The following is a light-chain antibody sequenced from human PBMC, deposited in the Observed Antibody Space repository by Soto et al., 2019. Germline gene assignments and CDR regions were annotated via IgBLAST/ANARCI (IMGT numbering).Light chain of an antibody. CDR1: SGHSSYA. CDR2: LNSDGSH. V-gene: IGLV4-69*01. J-gene: IGLJ3*02. CDR3: QPWGTGIQV. Sequence: QSVLTQSPSASASLGASVKLTCTLSSGHSSYAIAWHQQQPEKGPRYLMKLNSDGSHSKGDGIPDRFSGSSSGAERYLTISSLQSEDEADSYCQPWGTGIQVFGGGTKLTVL.